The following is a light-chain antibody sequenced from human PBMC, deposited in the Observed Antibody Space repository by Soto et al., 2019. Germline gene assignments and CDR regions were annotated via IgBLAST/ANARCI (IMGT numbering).Light chain of an antibody. Sequence: DIQMTQSPSSLSASVGDRVTITCRASQSISSYLNWYQQKPGKAPKLLIYAASSLQSGVPSRFSGSGSGTDFTLTISSLEPEDFAVYYCQQRSNWPPEYTFGQGTKVDIK. CDR2: AAS. CDR3: QQRSNWPPEYT. CDR1: QSISSY. J-gene: IGKJ2*01. V-gene: IGKV1-39*01.